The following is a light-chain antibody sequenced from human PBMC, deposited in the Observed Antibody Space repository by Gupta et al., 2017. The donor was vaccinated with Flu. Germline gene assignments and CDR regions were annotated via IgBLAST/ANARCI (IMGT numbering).Light chain of an antibody. CDR2: EGS. CDR3: CSYAGRSTCV. CDR1: SSDVGSYNL. V-gene: IGLV2-23*01. J-gene: IGLJ3*02. Sequence: QSALTQPASVSGSPGQSITISCTGTSSDVGSYNLVSWYQQHPGKAPKLMIYEGSKRPSGVSNRFAGSKSGNTASLTTSGLQAEDEADYYCCSYAGRSTCVFGGGTKLTVI.